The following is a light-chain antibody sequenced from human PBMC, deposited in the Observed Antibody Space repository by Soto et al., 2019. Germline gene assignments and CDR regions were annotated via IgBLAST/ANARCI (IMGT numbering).Light chain of an antibody. V-gene: IGLV1-40*01. CDR3: QSYDSSLSGYV. J-gene: IGLJ1*01. CDR1: SSNIGEGYN. Sequence: QSVLTQPPSVSGAPGQRVTISCTGSSSNIGEGYNVHWYQQLPGAAPKLLIYDNTNRPSGVPDRFSGSKSGASASLAISGLQAEDEAHYYCQSYDSSLSGYVFGTGTKVTVL. CDR2: DNT.